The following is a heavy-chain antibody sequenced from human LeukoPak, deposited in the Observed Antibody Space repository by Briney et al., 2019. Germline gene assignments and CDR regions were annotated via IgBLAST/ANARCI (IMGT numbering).Heavy chain of an antibody. Sequence: GGSLRLSCAASGFTFSDYYMSWIRQAPGKGLEWVSYISSSGSTIYYADSVKGRFTISRDNAKNSLYLQMNSLRAEDTAVYYCARDPYYGDYLGYFQHWGQGTLVTVSS. J-gene: IGHJ1*01. D-gene: IGHD4-17*01. CDR1: GFTFSDYY. CDR3: ARDPYYGDYLGYFQH. V-gene: IGHV3-11*01. CDR2: ISSSGSTI.